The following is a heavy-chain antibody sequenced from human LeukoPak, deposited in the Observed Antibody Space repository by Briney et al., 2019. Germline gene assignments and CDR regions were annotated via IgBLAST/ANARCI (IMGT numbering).Heavy chain of an antibody. CDR1: EFTFRTYW. CDR3: ARDSRPIDY. V-gene: IGHV3-74*01. Sequence: PGGSLRLSCTASEFTFRTYWVHWVHQAPGKGLIWVSRITPDGSRTTHADSVKGRFTISRDNARNTEYLQMNSLRVEDTAVYYCARDSRPIDYWGQGTLVTVSS. J-gene: IGHJ4*02. CDR2: ITPDGSRT.